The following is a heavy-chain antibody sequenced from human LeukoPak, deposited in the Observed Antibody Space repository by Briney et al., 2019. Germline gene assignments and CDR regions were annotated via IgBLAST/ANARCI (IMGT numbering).Heavy chain of an antibody. J-gene: IGHJ4*02. D-gene: IGHD5-18*01. CDR3: ARVFPFEYSYGYYFDY. Sequence: ASVKVSCKASGYSFADYYMHWVRQAPGQGLEWMGWIKPNSGGTRSAQKFQGRVTMTRDTSISTAYMELSSLRSDDTAVYYCARVFPFEYSYGYYFDYWGQGTLVTVSS. CDR2: IKPNSGGT. CDR1: GYSFADYY. V-gene: IGHV1-2*02.